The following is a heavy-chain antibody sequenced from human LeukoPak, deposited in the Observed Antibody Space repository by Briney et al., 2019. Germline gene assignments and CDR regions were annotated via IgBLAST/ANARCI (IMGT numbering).Heavy chain of an antibody. J-gene: IGHJ4*02. V-gene: IGHV3-30*02. Sequence: GGSLRLSCAASGFTFSSYGMHWVRQAPGKGLEWVAFIRYDGSNKYYADSVKGRFTISRDNSKNTLYLQMNSLRAEDTAVYYCARRLYSSPHFDYWGQGTLVTVSS. CDR3: ARRLYSSPHFDY. CDR2: IRYDGSNK. D-gene: IGHD6-13*01. CDR1: GFTFSSYG.